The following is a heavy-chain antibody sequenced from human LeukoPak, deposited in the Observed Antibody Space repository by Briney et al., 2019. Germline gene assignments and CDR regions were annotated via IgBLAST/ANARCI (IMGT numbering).Heavy chain of an antibody. CDR1: GYSFTTYW. CDR2: ISAYNGNT. V-gene: IGHV1-18*04. J-gene: IGHJ4*02. Sequence: GESLKISCQGSGYSFTTYWIGWVRQMPGKGLEWMGWISAYNGNTNYAQKLQGRVTMTTDTSTSTAYMELRSLRSDDTAVYYCARTDHISGSYYKDWGQGTLVTVSS. D-gene: IGHD3-10*01. CDR3: ARTDHISGSYYKD.